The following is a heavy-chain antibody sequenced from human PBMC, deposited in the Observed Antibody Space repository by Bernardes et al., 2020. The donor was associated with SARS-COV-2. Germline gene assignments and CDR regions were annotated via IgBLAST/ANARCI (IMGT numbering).Heavy chain of an antibody. V-gene: IGHV1-3*01. D-gene: IGHD3-22*01. J-gene: IGHJ5*02. CDR1: GYMFSTYT. CDR2: IYGGNGHT. CDR3: ATYDSTGFYYGA. Sequence: ASVKVSCKASGYMFSTYTMHWVRQAPGQRLEWMGWIYGGNGHTKYSENFQDRVTITRDTSASTAYMELSSLRFEDTAVYYCATYDSTGFYYGAWGQGTLVTVAS.